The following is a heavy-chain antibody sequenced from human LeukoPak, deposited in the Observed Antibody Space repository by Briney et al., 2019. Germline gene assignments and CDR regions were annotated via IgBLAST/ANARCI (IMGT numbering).Heavy chain of an antibody. D-gene: IGHD4-23*01. CDR1: GGSISGGGYY. V-gene: IGHV4-31*03. CDR2: IFHTGSS. Sequence: PSETLSLTCTVSGGSISGGGYYWNWIRQHPGKGLEWIGFIFHTGSSYYNPSLKSRLIISVDTSQNQFSLRLSSVTAADTAVYYCARVEYGADSGANVFVIWGQGIMVTVSS. CDR3: ARVEYGADSGANVFVI. J-gene: IGHJ3*02.